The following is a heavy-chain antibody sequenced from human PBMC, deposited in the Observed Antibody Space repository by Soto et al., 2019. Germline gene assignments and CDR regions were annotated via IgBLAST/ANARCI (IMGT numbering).Heavy chain of an antibody. Sequence: GGSLRLSCAASGFTFSSYGMHWVRQAPGKGLEWVAVIWYDGSNKYYADPVKGRFTISRDNSKNTLYLQMNSLRAEDTAVYYCARELYYYGSGSPIDIWGQGTMVTVSS. V-gene: IGHV3-33*01. D-gene: IGHD3-10*01. J-gene: IGHJ3*02. CDR1: GFTFSSYG. CDR3: ARELYYYGSGSPIDI. CDR2: IWYDGSNK.